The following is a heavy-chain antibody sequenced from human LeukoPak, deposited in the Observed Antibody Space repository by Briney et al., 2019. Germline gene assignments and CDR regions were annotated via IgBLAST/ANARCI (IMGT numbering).Heavy chain of an antibody. Sequence: PSETLSLTCTVPGGSISSYYWSWIRQPPRKGLEWIGYIYYSGSTNYNPSLKSRVTISVDTSKNQFSLKLSSVTAADTAVYYCARGRFGNYDFWSGYYYIFDYWGQGTLVTVSS. V-gene: IGHV4-59*01. CDR3: ARGRFGNYDFWSGYYYIFDY. CDR2: IYYSGST. J-gene: IGHJ4*02. D-gene: IGHD3-3*01. CDR1: GGSISSYY.